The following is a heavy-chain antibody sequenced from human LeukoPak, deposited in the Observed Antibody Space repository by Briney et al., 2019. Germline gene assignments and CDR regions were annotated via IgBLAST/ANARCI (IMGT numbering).Heavy chain of an antibody. CDR1: GFTFSSYW. J-gene: IGHJ3*02. V-gene: IGHV3-7*01. CDR3: ARMDTARLHAFDI. D-gene: IGHD5-18*01. Sequence: GGSLRLSCAASGFTFSSYWMSWVRQAPGKGLEWVANIKQDGSEKYHVDSVKGRFTISRDNAKNSLYLQMNSLRAEDTAVYYCARMDTARLHAFDIWGQGTMVTVSS. CDR2: IKQDGSEK.